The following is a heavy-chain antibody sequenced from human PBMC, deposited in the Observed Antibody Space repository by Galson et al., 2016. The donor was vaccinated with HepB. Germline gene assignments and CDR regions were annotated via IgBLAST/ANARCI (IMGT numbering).Heavy chain of an antibody. V-gene: IGHV3-53*01. CDR1: GFTASGNY. CDR2: IYSGGST. Sequence: SLRLSCAASGFTASGNYMSWVRQAPGKGLEWVSVIYSGGSTYYADSVTGRFTISRDSSNNTLYLQMNSLRAEDTAVYYCARGPPYYFGSGSPWMDVWGQGTTVTVSS. CDR3: ARGPPYYFGSGSPWMDV. D-gene: IGHD3-10*01. J-gene: IGHJ6*02.